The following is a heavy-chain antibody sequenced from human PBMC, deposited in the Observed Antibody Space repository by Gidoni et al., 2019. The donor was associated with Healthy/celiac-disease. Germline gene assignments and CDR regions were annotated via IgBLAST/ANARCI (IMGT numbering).Heavy chain of an antibody. V-gene: IGHV3-30*18. D-gene: IGHD3-22*01. Sequence: QVQLVESGGGVVQPGRSLRLSCAASGFTFSSYGMHWVRQAPGKGLEWVAVISYDGSNKYYADSVKGRFTIYRDNSKNTLYLQMNRLRAEDTDVYYCAKAGGAYDSSGYTDYWGQGTLVTVSS. J-gene: IGHJ4*02. CDR2: ISYDGSNK. CDR1: GFTFSSYG. CDR3: AKAGGAYDSSGYTDY.